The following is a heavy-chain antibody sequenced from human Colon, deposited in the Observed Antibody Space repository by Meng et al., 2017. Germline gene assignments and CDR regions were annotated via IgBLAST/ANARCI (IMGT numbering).Heavy chain of an antibody. J-gene: IGHJ4*02. CDR2: IYTLGTT. D-gene: IGHD6-19*01. CDR3: AREASSSGWSRLSFYFQD. CDR1: GASISDYS. Sequence: SETLSLTCTVSGASISDYSWSWIRQPAGKGLEWLARIYTLGTTNYNPSLKSRATVSLDTSKNQFSLRLTSVTAADTAVYYCAREASSSGWSRLSFYFQDWARGT. V-gene: IGHV4-4*07.